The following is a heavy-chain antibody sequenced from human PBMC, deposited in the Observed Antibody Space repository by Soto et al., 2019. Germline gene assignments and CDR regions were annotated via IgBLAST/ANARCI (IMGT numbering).Heavy chain of an antibody. J-gene: IGHJ6*02. V-gene: IGHV3-33*01. D-gene: IGHD6-13*01. CDR1: GFTFNNYG. CDR3: ARRQIPPPTRGAANARGAMDV. CDR2: IWNDGSNS. Sequence: VQLVESGGGVVQPGRSLRLSCAASGFTFNNYGMHWVRQAPGKGLEWLAVIWNDGSNSSYTNSVKGRFTISRDNSKNTLYLQMSSLRAEDTGVYYCARRQIPPPTRGAANARGAMDVWGQGTTLTVSS.